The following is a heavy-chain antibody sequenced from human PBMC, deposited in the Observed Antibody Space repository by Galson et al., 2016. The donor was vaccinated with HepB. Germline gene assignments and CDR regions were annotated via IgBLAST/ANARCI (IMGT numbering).Heavy chain of an antibody. Sequence: SVKVSCKASGYSFTSYAIHWVRQAPGQRPEWMGWINTANAKTTYAQTLQGRVTLTRDTSASTAYLELSSLSFEDTAVYYCSRDPVIFWVLFPRKWGRAFDMWGQGTLVTVSS. CDR2: INTANAKT. V-gene: IGHV1-3*04. CDR1: GYSFTSYA. CDR3: SRDPVIFWVLFPRKWGRAFDM. D-gene: IGHD3-9*01. J-gene: IGHJ3*02.